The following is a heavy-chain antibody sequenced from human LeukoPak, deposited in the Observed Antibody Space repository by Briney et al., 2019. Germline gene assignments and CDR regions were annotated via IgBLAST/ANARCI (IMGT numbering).Heavy chain of an antibody. D-gene: IGHD5-24*01. CDR1: GCSFTTYW. CDR3: ARQDGYNHEYFDY. CDR2: LYPGDSDT. V-gene: IGHV5-51*01. J-gene: IGHJ4*02. Sequence: GESLKISCKGSGCSFTTYWIGWVRQMPGKGLEWMGVLYPGDSDTRYSPSFQGQVTISADKSISTAYLQWSSLKASDTAMYYCARQDGYNHEYFDYWGQGTLVTVSS.